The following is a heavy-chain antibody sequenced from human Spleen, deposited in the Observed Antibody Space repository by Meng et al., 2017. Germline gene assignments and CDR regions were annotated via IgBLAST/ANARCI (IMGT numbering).Heavy chain of an antibody. CDR3: ARGSALVRGVSRFDY. Sequence: GESLKISCAASGFTFSSYAIHWVRQAPGKGLEWVAVISSDGSTSYYADSVKGQFTISRSTSKNTLFLYMDSLRVEDTAVYYCARGSALVRGVSRFDYWGQGTLVTVSS. CDR1: GFTFSSYA. J-gene: IGHJ4*02. CDR2: ISSDGSTS. V-gene: IGHV3-30*04. D-gene: IGHD3-10*01.